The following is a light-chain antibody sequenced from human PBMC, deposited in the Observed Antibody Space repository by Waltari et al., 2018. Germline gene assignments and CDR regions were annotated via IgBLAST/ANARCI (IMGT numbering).Light chain of an antibody. J-gene: IGKJ1*01. CDR1: QSINTW. CDR3: QQYNSYST. Sequence: DIQMTQSHSTLSASVGDRVIITCRASQSINTWLAWYQQKPGKAPRFLIYRASSLETGVPSRFSGSGSGTEFTLTISGLQPDDFATYYCQQYNSYSTFGQGTRVEIK. V-gene: IGKV1-5*03. CDR2: RAS.